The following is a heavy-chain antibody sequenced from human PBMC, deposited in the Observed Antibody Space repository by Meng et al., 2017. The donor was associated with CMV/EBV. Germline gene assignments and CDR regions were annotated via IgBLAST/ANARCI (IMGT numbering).Heavy chain of an antibody. CDR3: ARDLQQLVPPVGYFDY. J-gene: IGHJ4*02. CDR1: VYTFTSYY. D-gene: IGHD6-13*01. V-gene: IGHV1-46*01. Sequence: AQLVQSRAEVTNPXXSXKVXCXXSVYTFTSYYMHWVRQTPGQGLEWMGIINPSGGSTSYAQKFQGRVTMTRDTSTSTVYMELSSLRSEDTAVYYCARDLQQLVPPVGYFDYWGQGTLVTVSS. CDR2: INPSGGST.